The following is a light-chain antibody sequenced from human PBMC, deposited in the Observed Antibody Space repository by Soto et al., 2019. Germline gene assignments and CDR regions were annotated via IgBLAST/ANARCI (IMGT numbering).Light chain of an antibody. CDR1: SSNIGANYD. V-gene: IGLV1-40*01. J-gene: IGLJ2*01. CDR3: ATWDDSLSGVV. CDR2: GNT. Sequence: QSVLTQPTSVSGAPGQTVTISCTGSSSNIGANYDVNWYQQLPGTAPKVLIYGNTNRPSGVPDRFSASKSGTSASLAISGLRSEDEADYYCATWDDSLSGVVLGGGTKLTVL.